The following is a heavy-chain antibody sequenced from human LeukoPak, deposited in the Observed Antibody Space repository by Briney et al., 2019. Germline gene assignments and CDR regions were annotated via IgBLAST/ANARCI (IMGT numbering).Heavy chain of an antibody. CDR3: TTVRMGYDYVWGSYRPLPY. CDR2: IKSKTDGGTT. Sequence: PGGSLRLSCAASGFTFSNAWMSWVRQAPGKGLEWVGRIKSKTDGGTTDYAAPVKGRFTISRDDSKNTLYLQMNSLKTEDTAVYYCTTVRMGYDYVWGSYRPLPYWGQGTLVTVSS. CDR1: GFTFSNAW. D-gene: IGHD3-16*02. J-gene: IGHJ4*02. V-gene: IGHV3-15*01.